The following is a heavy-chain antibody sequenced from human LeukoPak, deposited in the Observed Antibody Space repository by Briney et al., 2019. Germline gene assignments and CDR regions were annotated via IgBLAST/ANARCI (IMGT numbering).Heavy chain of an antibody. D-gene: IGHD4-17*01. CDR2: ISGSGGST. CDR1: GFTFSSYE. CDR3: ALYGAYFDY. V-gene: IGHV3-23*01. Sequence: GGSLRLSCAASGFTFSSYEMNWVRQAPGKGLEWVSAISGSGGSTYYADSVKGRFTISRDNSKNTLYLQMNSLRAEDTAVYYCALYGAYFDYWGQGTLVTASS. J-gene: IGHJ4*02.